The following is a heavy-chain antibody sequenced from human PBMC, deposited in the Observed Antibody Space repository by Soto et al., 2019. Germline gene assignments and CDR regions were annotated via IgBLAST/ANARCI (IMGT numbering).Heavy chain of an antibody. CDR1: GGSISSGENF. D-gene: IGHD1-26*01. CDR3: ARDTGTYPYYFDY. V-gene: IGHV4-30-4*01. Sequence: TLSLTCTVSGGSISSGENFWNWTRQSPGKGLEWIGYIHHSGSTYYNPSLKSRLAISVDTSKNQISLKLNSVTAADTAVYYCARDTGTYPYYFDYWGQGTLVTVSS. CDR2: IHHSGST. J-gene: IGHJ4*02.